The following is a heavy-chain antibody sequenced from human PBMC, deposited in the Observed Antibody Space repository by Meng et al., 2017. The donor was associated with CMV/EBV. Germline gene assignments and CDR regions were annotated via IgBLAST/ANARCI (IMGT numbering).Heavy chain of an antibody. CDR3: ARDRNTMVRGVIMLYYYYGMDV. D-gene: IGHD3-10*01. V-gene: IGHV1-2*02. J-gene: IGHJ6*02. CDR2: INPNSGGT. Sequence: ASVKVSCKASGYTFTGYYMHWVRQAPGQGLEWMGWINPNSGGTNYAQKFQGRVTMTRDTSISTAYMELSRLRSDDTAVYYCARDRNTMVRGVIMLYYYYGMDVWGQGTTVTVSS. CDR1: GYTFTGYY.